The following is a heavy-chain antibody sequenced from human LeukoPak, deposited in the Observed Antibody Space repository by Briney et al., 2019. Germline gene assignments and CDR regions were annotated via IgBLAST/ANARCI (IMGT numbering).Heavy chain of an antibody. Sequence: SQTLSLTCAISGDSVSSNSVAWNWIRQSPSRGLEWLGRTYYRSKWYNDYAVSVKSRITINPDTSKNQFSLQLNSVTPEYAAVYYRARNLAYGGDAFDIWGQGTMVTVSS. CDR1: GDSVSSNSVA. J-gene: IGHJ3*02. D-gene: IGHD4-23*01. CDR3: ARNLAYGGDAFDI. V-gene: IGHV6-1*01. CDR2: TYYRSKWYN.